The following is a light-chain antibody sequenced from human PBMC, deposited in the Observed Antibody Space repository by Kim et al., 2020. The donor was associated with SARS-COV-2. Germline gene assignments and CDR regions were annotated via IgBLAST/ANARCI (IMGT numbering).Light chain of an antibody. V-gene: IGKV1-33*01. CDR1: QDISNS. Sequence: DIQMTQSPSSLSASVGDRVTITCQASQDISNSLNWYQQKPGKPPKLLIYDVSNLERGVPSRFSGSGSGTHFTFTISSLRAEDIATYYCQQHNALITFGQGTRLEIK. CDR2: DVS. CDR3: QQHNALIT. J-gene: IGKJ5*01.